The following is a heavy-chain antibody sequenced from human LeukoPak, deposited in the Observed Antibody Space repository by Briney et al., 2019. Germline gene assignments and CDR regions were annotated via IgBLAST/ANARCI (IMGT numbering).Heavy chain of an antibody. Sequence: SETLSLTCTVSGGSISSYYWSWIRQPAGKGLEWIGRIYTSGSTNYNPSLKSRVTISVDTSKNQFSLKLSSVTAADTAVHYCARIRALGPDQYYFDYWGQGTLVTVSS. V-gene: IGHV4-4*07. J-gene: IGHJ4*02. CDR2: IYTSGST. CDR3: ARIRALGPDQYYFDY. D-gene: IGHD3/OR15-3a*01. CDR1: GGSISSYY.